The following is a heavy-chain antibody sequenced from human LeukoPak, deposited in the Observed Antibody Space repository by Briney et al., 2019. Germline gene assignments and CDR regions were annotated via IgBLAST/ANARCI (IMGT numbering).Heavy chain of an antibody. CDR1: GYTFTSYG. CDR2: ISAYNGNT. J-gene: IGHJ4*02. D-gene: IGHD3-22*01. CDR3: ARDRDSDYYDSSGKNSDY. V-gene: IGHV1-18*01. Sequence: ASVKVSCKASGYTFTSYGISWVRQAPGQGLEWMGWISAYNGNTNYAQKLQGRVTMTTDTSTSTAYMELRSLRSDDTAVYYCARDRDSDYYDSSGKNSDYWGQGTLVTVFS.